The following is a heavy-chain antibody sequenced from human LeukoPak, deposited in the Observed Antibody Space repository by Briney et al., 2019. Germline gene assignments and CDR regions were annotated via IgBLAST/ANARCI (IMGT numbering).Heavy chain of an antibody. CDR3: ARSSRITWLDY. J-gene: IGHJ4*02. D-gene: IGHD3-10*01. CDR2: ISYDGSNK. Sequence: GGSLRLSCAASGFTFSSYAMHWVRQAPGKGLEWVAVISYDGSNKYYADSVKGRFTISRDNSKNTLYLQMNSLRAEDTAVYYCARSSRITWLDYWGQGTLVTVSS. V-gene: IGHV3-30-3*01. CDR1: GFTFSSYA.